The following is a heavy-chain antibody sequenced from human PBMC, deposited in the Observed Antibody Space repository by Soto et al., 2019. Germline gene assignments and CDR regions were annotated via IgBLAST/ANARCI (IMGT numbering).Heavy chain of an antibody. CDR3: ARGGSGDIVVVAAIDY. V-gene: IGHV4-31*03. D-gene: IGHD2-15*01. CDR1: GGSISSGDYY. J-gene: IGHJ4*02. Sequence: QVQLQESGPGLVKPSQTLSLTCSVSGGSISSGDYYWSWVRQHPGKGLEWIGYIFYSGSTYYNPSLKRGVTISVDTSKNKFSPKLSSVTAADTAVYYCARGGSGDIVVVAAIDYWGQGTLVTVSS. CDR2: IFYSGST.